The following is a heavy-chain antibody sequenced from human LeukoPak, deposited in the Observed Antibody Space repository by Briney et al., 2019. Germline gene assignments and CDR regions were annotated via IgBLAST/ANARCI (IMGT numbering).Heavy chain of an antibody. J-gene: IGHJ5*02. V-gene: IGHV4-59*08. Sequence: PSETLSLTCTVSGASISPNYWSWFRQPPGKGLEWIGYIYYSGSTSYNPSLKSRVTISVDTSKNQFSLKLSSVTAADTAVYYCARQWATSGWVFDWFDPWGQGTLVTVSS. CDR1: GASISPNY. CDR2: IYYSGST. D-gene: IGHD6-19*01. CDR3: ARQWATSGWVFDWFDP.